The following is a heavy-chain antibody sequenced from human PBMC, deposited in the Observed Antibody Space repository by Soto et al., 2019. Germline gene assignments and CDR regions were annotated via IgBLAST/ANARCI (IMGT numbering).Heavy chain of an antibody. CDR3: ARVDYGYYYYGMDV. V-gene: IGHV3-74*01. CDR1: GVTFSSYW. Sequence: GGSLRLSCAASGVTFSSYWMHWVRQAPGKGLVWVSRINSDGSSTSYADSVKGRFTISRDNAKNTLYLQMNSLRAEDTAVYYCARVDYGYYYYGMDVWGQGTTVTAP. CDR2: INSDGSST. D-gene: IGHD4-17*01. J-gene: IGHJ6*02.